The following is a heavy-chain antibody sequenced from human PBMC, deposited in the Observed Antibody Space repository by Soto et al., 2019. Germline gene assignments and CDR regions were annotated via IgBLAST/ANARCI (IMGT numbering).Heavy chain of an antibody. CDR2: ISYDGSNK. V-gene: IGHV3-30-3*01. J-gene: IGHJ6*04. CDR1: GFTFSSYD. Sequence: QVQLVESGGGVVQPGRSLRLSCAASGFTFSSYDMHWVRQAPGKGLEWVAVISYDGSNKYDADSVKGRFTISRDNYKNTLYMQMNSLSAEDTAVYYCARDPRINYYDSSGYHYYYYGMDVWGKGTTVTVSS. CDR3: ARDPRINYYDSSGYHYYYYGMDV. D-gene: IGHD3-22*01.